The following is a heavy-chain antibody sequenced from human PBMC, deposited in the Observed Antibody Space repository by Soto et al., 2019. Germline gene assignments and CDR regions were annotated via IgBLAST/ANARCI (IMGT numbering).Heavy chain of an antibody. D-gene: IGHD3-22*01. V-gene: IGHV4-31*03. CDR3: ARVSVSSGYYSEVFDY. Sequence: PSETLSLTCTVSGGSISSGGYYWSWIRQHPGKGLEWIGYIYYSGSTYYNPSLKSRVTISVDTSKNQFSLKLSSVTAADTAVYYCARVSVSSGYYSEVFDYWGQGTLVTVSS. J-gene: IGHJ4*02. CDR1: GGSISSGGYY. CDR2: IYYSGST.